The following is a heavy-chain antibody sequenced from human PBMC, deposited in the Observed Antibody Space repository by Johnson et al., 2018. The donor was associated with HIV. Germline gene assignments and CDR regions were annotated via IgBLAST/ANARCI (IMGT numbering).Heavy chain of an antibody. V-gene: IGHV3-9*01. CDR3: AKLTTGLTPINDAFDI. Sequence: VQLVESGGGLVQPGRSLRLSCAASGFTFDDYAMHWVRQAPGKGLEWVSGISWNSGSIGYADSVKGRFTVSRDNVENTLYLQMNSLRVEDAAVYYCAKLTTGLTPINDAFDIWGQGTMVTVSS. J-gene: IGHJ3*02. CDR2: ISWNSGSI. D-gene: IGHD3-22*01. CDR1: GFTFDDYA.